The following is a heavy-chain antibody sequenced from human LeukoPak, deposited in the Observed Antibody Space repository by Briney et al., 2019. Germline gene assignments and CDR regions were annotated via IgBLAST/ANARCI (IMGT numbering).Heavy chain of an antibody. V-gene: IGHV1-46*01. CDR2: INPSGGST. CDR1: GYTFTSYY. Sequence: ASVKVSCKASGYTFTSYYMHGVRQAPGQGLEWMGIINPSGGSTSYAQKFQGRVTMTRDTSTSTVYMELSSLRSEDTAVYYCAATDRFVDPNWSKRQISTGSRFDYWGQGTLVTVSS. CDR3: AATDRFVDPNWSKRQISTGSRFDY. J-gene: IGHJ4*02. D-gene: IGHD2-2*01.